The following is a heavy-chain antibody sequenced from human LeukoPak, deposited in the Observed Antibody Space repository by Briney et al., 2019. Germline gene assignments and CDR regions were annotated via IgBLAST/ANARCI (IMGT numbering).Heavy chain of an antibody. V-gene: IGHV1-69*04. D-gene: IGHD6-13*01. Sequence: SSVTVSCMASGGTFNNYAISWVRQAAGQGRAGMGRIIPILGIAYYPHKLQGRVTITADKSTRTAYLEPSSPSHEGTAVYHLARDPPTNIAAAGNNFLFDYWVQGALVTVSS. CDR3: ARDPPTNIAAAGNNFLFDY. J-gene: IGHJ4*02. CDR1: GGTFNNYA. CDR2: IIPILGIA.